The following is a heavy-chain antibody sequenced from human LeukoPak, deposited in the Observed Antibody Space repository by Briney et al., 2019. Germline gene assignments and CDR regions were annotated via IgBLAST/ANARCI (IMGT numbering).Heavy chain of an antibody. CDR1: GYTFTSYY. Sequence: GASVKVSCKASGYTFTSYYMHWVRQAPGQGLEWMGIINPSGGSTSYAQKFQGRVTITRNTSISTAYMELSSLRSEDTAVYYCARTYYDTDAFDIWGQGTMVTVSS. V-gene: IGHV1-46*01. D-gene: IGHD3-22*01. CDR3: ARTYYDTDAFDI. CDR2: INPSGGST. J-gene: IGHJ3*02.